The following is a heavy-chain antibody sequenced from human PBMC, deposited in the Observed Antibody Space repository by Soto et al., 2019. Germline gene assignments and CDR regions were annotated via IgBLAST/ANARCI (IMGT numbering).Heavy chain of an antibody. CDR2: IIPILGIA. D-gene: IGHD2-2*02. CDR3: AREIGYCSSPSCYNY. J-gene: IGHJ4*02. V-gene: IGHV1-69*08. Sequence: QVQLVQSGAEVKKPGSSVKVSCKASGGTFSSYTISWVRQAPGQGLEWMGRIIPILGIANYAQKFQGRVTITADKSXXTAYMELSSLRSEDTAVYYCAREIGYCSSPSCYNYWGQGTLVTVSS. CDR1: GGTFSSYT.